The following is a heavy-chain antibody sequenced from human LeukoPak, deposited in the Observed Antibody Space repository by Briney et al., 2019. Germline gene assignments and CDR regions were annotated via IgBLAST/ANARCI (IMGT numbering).Heavy chain of an antibody. CDR3: ARSGKNIAAAVFDY. D-gene: IGHD6-13*01. Sequence: SVKVSCKASGGTFSSYAISWVRQAPGQGLEWMGGIIPIFGTTNYAQKFQGRVTITADESTSTAYMELSSLRYEDTAVYYCARSGKNIAAAVFDYWGQGTLVTVSS. CDR2: IIPIFGTT. J-gene: IGHJ4*02. V-gene: IGHV1-69*13. CDR1: GGTFSSYA.